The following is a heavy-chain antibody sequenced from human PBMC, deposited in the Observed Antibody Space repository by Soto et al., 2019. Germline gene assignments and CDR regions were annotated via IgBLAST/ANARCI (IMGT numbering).Heavy chain of an antibody. CDR2: IYATGKT. D-gene: IGHD3-10*01. Sequence: QVQLQESGSGLVKPSQTLSVTCAVSGGSMNSGGHSWSWIRQSAGEGLEWIGCIYATGKTYYNPSLKSRVTISVDTSKNQFSLNVTSVTAAGSAVYYCARAPPGPSPRWDVWGQGTTVTVSS. CDR1: GGSMNSGGHS. CDR3: ARAPPGPSPRWDV. V-gene: IGHV4-30-2*06. J-gene: IGHJ6*02.